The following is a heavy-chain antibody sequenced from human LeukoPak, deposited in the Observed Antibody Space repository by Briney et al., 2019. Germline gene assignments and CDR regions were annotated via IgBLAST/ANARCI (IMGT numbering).Heavy chain of an antibody. Sequence: GGSLRLSCAASGFNFEDFAMTWVRQVPGKGLEWVSGIHWDDDKTEYADSVKGRFTISRDNARKSLHLEMSSLRVEDTALYYCARVYGCYYYYMDVWGNGTAVIVSS. D-gene: IGHD5-24*01. CDR2: IHWDDDKT. V-gene: IGHV3-20*04. CDR1: GFNFEDFA. J-gene: IGHJ6*03. CDR3: ARVYGCYYYYMDV.